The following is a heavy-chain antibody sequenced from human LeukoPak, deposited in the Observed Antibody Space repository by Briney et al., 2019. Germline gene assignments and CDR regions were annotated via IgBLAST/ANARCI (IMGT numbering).Heavy chain of an antibody. V-gene: IGHV3-9*03. CDR3: AKDSQTTCSSTSCFDY. CDR1: GFTFDDYA. D-gene: IGHD2-2*01. J-gene: IGHJ4*02. CDR2: ISWNSGSI. Sequence: GGPLRLSCAASGFTFDDYAMHWVRQAPGKGLEWVSGISWNSGSIGYADSVKGRFTISRDNAKNSLYLQMNSLRAEDMALYYCAKDSQTTCSSTSCFDYWGQGTLVTVSS.